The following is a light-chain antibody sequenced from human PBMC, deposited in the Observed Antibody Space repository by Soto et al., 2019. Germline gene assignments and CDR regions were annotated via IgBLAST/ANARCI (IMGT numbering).Light chain of an antibody. V-gene: IGKV1-9*01. J-gene: IGKJ5*01. CDR1: RGISTY. Sequence: IQLTQWPAFLSASIGDRVTITCRASRGISTYFAWYHQKPGKAPKLLIYGASTLQSGVPSRFSGSGSGTEFTLTISSLQPEDFATYYCQQLNAYPITFGQGTRLEIK. CDR2: GAS. CDR3: QQLNAYPIT.